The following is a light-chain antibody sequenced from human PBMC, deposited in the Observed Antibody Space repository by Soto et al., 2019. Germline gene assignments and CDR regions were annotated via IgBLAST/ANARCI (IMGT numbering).Light chain of an antibody. J-gene: IGKJ1*01. V-gene: IGKV1-16*01. CDR3: QQYNSYPWT. Sequence: DIQMTQSPSSLSASVGDRVTITCQAGQDISNYLNWYQQKPGKAPKLLIYDASSLESGVPSRFSGSGSGTEFTLTISSLQPDDFATYYCQQYNSYPWTFGQGTKVDIK. CDR1: QDISNY. CDR2: DAS.